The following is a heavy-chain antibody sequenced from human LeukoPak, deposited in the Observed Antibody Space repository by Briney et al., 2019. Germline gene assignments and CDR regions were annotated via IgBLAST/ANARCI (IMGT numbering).Heavy chain of an antibody. J-gene: IGHJ4*02. CDR3: ARAGCSYGKYFEY. V-gene: IGHV5-51*01. Sequence: GESLKISCKVSGYKFTSYWIGWVRQMPGTGLEWMGIIYPGDSDTRYSPSFQGQVTISADKSISTAYLQWSSLKASDTAMYFCARAGCSYGKYFEYWGQGTLVTVSS. CDR1: GYKFTSYW. CDR2: IYPGDSDT. D-gene: IGHD5-18*01.